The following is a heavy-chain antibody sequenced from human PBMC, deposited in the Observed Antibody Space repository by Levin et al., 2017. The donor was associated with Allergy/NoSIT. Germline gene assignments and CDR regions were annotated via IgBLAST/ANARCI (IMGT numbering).Heavy chain of an antibody. CDR2: IYWDDDK. Sequence: SGPTLVKPTQTLTLTCTFSGFSLSTSGVGVGWIRQPPGKALEWLALIYWDDDKRYSPSLKSRLTITKDTSKNQVVLTMTNMDPVDTATYYCAHRRGPGPTGGYVPFDYWGQGTLVTVSS. V-gene: IGHV2-5*02. CDR1: GFSLSTSGVG. CDR3: AHRRGPGPTGGYVPFDY. J-gene: IGHJ4*02. D-gene: IGHD5-12*01.